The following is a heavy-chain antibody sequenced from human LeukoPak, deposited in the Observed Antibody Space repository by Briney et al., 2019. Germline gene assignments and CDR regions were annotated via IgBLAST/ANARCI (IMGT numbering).Heavy chain of an antibody. D-gene: IGHD3/OR15-3a*01. J-gene: IGHJ3*02. Sequence: ASVKVTCKASGYTFTSYYMHWVRQAPGQGLEWMGIINPSGGSTSYAQKFQGRVTMTTDTSTSTAYMELRSLRSDDTAVYYCARDGRTGYDAFDIWGQGTMVTVSS. CDR1: GYTFTSYY. V-gene: IGHV1-46*01. CDR2: INPSGGST. CDR3: ARDGRTGYDAFDI.